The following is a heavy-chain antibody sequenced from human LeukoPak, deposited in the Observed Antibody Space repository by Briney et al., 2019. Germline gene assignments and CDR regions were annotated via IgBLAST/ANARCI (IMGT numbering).Heavy chain of an antibody. Sequence: SETLSLTCTVSGGSIRSGDYYWSWIRQPPGKGLEWIGYIYYSGSTYYNPSLKSRVTISVDTSKNQFSLKLSSVTAADTAVYYCAREDGDSNWFDPWGQGTLVTVSS. V-gene: IGHV4-30-4*01. CDR2: IYYSGST. CDR1: GGSIRSGDYY. D-gene: IGHD4-17*01. J-gene: IGHJ5*02. CDR3: AREDGDSNWFDP.